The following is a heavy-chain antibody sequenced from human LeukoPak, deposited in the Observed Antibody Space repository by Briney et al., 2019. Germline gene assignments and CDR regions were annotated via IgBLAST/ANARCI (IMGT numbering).Heavy chain of an antibody. Sequence: PGGSLRLSCAASGFTLSTYSMNWVRQAPGKGLEWVSSISSNSNYIYYADSVKGRFTISRDNAKNSLYLQMNSLRAEDTAMYYCARDPTVTTSFFDYWGQGTLVTVSS. CDR1: GFTLSTYS. D-gene: IGHD4-17*01. V-gene: IGHV3-21*01. J-gene: IGHJ4*02. CDR2: ISSNSNYI. CDR3: ARDPTVTTSFFDY.